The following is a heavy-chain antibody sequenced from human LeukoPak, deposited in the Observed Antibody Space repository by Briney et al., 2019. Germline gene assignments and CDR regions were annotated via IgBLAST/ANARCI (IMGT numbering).Heavy chain of an antibody. J-gene: IGHJ4*02. CDR2: THYSGST. CDR1: GGSISSYY. V-gene: IGHV4-59*01. CDR3: ARGAAGTGAADY. D-gene: IGHD6-13*01. Sequence: SETLSLTCTVSGGSISSYYWSWIRQPPGKGLEWIGYTHYSGSTKYNPSLKSRLTISVDSSKNQFSLRLSSVTAADTAAYFCARGAAGTGAADYWGQGTLVTVSS.